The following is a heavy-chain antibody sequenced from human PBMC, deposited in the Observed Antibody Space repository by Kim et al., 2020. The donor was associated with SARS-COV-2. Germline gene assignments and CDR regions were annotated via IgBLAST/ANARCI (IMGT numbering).Heavy chain of an antibody. CDR2: IYYSGST. CDR3: ARGRGVIVVVVAATPPSFDY. V-gene: IGHV4-61*01. Sequence: SETLSLTCTVSGGSVSSGSYYWSWIRQPPGKGLEWIGYIYYSGSTNYNPSLKSRVTISVDTSKNQFSLKLSSVTAADTAVYYCARGRGVIVVVVAATPPSFDYWGQGTLVTVSS. CDR1: GGSVSSGSYY. J-gene: IGHJ4*02. D-gene: IGHD2-15*01.